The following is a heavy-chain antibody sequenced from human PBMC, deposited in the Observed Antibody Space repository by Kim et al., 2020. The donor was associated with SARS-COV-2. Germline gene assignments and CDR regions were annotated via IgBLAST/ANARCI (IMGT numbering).Heavy chain of an antibody. D-gene: IGHD3-3*01. Sequence: SVKDRFTRSRENSKNTLYMEMNSLRVDDTAVYFCARAEAFWSGGPDAFDMWGQGTMVTVSS. J-gene: IGHJ3*02. CDR3: ARAEAFWSGGPDAFDM. V-gene: IGHV3-30*07.